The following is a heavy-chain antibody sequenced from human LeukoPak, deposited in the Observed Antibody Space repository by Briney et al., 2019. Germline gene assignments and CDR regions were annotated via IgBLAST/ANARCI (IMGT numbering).Heavy chain of an antibody. Sequence: VGSLRLSRAASRFTLSIYSMKCVRQAPGKGREWVSSISNSSSYIYYADSVRGRVTISRNNHNNSLYLQVNSLRGEDTAVYYCARYRGDPSYFDYWGQGTLVTVSS. CDR1: RFTLSIYS. CDR2: ISNSSSYI. CDR3: ARYRGDPSYFDY. V-gene: IGHV3-21*01. D-gene: IGHD4-17*01. J-gene: IGHJ4*02.